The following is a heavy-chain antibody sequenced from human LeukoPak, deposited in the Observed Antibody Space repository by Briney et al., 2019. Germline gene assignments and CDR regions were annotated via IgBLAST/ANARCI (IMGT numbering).Heavy chain of an antibody. CDR3: ARTAPRDYFDY. J-gene: IGHJ4*02. CDR2: IKQDGSEK. CDR1: GFTSSSYW. V-gene: IGHV3-7*01. Sequence: GGSLRLSCAASGFTSSSYWMSWVRQAPGKGLEWVANIKQDGSEKYYVDSVKGRFTISRDNAKNSLYLQMNSLRAEDTAVYYCARTAPRDYFDYWGQGTLVTVSS. D-gene: IGHD2-21*02.